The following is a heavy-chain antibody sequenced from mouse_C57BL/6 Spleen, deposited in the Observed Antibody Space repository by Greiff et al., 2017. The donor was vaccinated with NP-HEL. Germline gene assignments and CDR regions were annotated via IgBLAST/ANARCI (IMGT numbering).Heavy chain of an antibody. Sequence: EVQLQQSGPELVKPGASVKISCKASGYTFTDYYMNWVKQSHGKSLEWIGDINPNNGGTSYNQKFKGKATLTVDKSSSTAYMELRSLTSEDSAVYYCAGEYDPFAYWGQGTLVTVSA. V-gene: IGHV1-26*01. CDR2: INPNNGGT. D-gene: IGHD2-12*01. J-gene: IGHJ3*01. CDR3: AGEYDPFAY. CDR1: GYTFTDYY.